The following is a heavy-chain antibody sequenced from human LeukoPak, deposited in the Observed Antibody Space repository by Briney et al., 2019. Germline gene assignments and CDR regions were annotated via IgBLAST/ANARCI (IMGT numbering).Heavy chain of an antibody. J-gene: IGHJ4*02. CDR2: IYYSGST. D-gene: IGHD1-26*01. CDR1: GGSISSSSYY. Sequence: PSETLSLTCTVSGGSISSSSYYWGWIRQPPGKGLEWIGSIYYSGSTYYNPSLKSRVTISVDTSKNQFSLKLSSVTAADTAVYYCARPWWELGGGYYFDYWGQGTLVTVSS. V-gene: IGHV4-39*01. CDR3: ARPWWELGGGYYFDY.